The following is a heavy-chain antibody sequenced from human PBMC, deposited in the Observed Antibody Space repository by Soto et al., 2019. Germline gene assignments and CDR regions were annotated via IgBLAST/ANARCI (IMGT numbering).Heavy chain of an antibody. Sequence: EVQLLESGGDLEQRGGSLRLSCAASGFSFRSYAMGWVRQAPGKGLNWVSSISAGGDGTYYADSVKGRFTISRDNSKNTVYLQMTSLRADDTAVYYCADGGRYPYYWGPGTLATVSS. J-gene: IGHJ4*02. D-gene: IGHD1-26*01. CDR2: ISAGGDGT. CDR1: GFSFRSYA. V-gene: IGHV3-23*01. CDR3: ADGGRYPYY.